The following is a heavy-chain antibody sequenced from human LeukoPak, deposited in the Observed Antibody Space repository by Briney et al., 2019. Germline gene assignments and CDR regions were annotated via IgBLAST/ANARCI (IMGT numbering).Heavy chain of an antibody. Sequence: SVKVSCKASGYTFTSFGISWVRQAPGQGLEWMGGIIPIFGTANYAQKFQGRVTITTDESTSTAYMEQSSLRSEDTAVYYCARAGRDGYNGGNFDYWGQGTLVTVSS. D-gene: IGHD5-24*01. V-gene: IGHV1-69*05. CDR2: IIPIFGTA. CDR3: ARAGRDGYNGGNFDY. CDR1: GYTFTSFG. J-gene: IGHJ4*02.